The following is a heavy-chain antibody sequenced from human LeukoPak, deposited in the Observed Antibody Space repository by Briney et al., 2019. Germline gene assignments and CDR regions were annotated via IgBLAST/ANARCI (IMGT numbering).Heavy chain of an antibody. V-gene: IGHV3-15*01. Sequence: GGSLRLSCAASGFAFSNAWMNWVRHTPGKGLEWLGRIKGITEGGTVEYAAPVKGRFTISRDDSKNTLYLQMDSLKTEDTAVYYCATRRYYWGQGTLVTVSS. J-gene: IGHJ4*02. CDR2: IKGITEGGTV. CDR1: GFAFSNAW. CDR3: ATRRYY.